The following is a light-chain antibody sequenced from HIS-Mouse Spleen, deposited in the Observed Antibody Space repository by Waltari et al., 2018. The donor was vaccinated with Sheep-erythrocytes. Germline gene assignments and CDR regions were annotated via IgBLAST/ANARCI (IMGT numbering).Light chain of an antibody. J-gene: IGKJ4*01. CDR3: QQYDNLLT. CDR2: DAS. CDR1: QDISNY. Sequence: DIQMTQSPSSLSASVGDRVTITCQASQDISNYLNWYKQKPGKAPKLLIYDASNLATGVPSRFRGSGSGTDFTFTISSLQPEDIATYYCQQYDNLLTFGGGTKVDIK. V-gene: IGKV1-33*01.